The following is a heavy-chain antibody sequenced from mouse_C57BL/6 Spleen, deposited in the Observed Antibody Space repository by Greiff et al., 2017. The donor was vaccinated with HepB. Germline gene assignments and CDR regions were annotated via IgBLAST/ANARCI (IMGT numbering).Heavy chain of an antibody. CDR1: GYSFTDYN. CDR2: INPNYGTT. D-gene: IGHD2-3*01. V-gene: IGHV1-39*01. Sequence: VHVKQSGPELVKPGASVKISCKASGYSFTDYNMNWVKQSNGKSLEWIGVINPNYGTTSYNQKFKGKATLTVDQSSSTAYMQLNSLTSEDSAVYYCARLFGYSYAMDYWGQGTSVTVSS. CDR3: ARLFGYSYAMDY. J-gene: IGHJ4*01.